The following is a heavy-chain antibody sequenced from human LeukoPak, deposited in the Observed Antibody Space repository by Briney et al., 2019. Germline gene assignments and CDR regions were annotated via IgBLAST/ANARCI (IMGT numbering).Heavy chain of an antibody. J-gene: IGHJ4*02. CDR2: MTSVTYI. CDR3: ASADYYGSGSHYTFRGLDY. CDR1: AFSFSSYS. Sequence: GGSLRLSCAASAFSFSSYSMHWVRQAPGEGLEWVSSMTSVTYIYYAASVKGRFTISRDNAKNSLYLQMNNLRVEDTAVYYCASADYYGSGSHYTFRGLDYWGQGTLVTVSS. D-gene: IGHD3-10*01. V-gene: IGHV3-21*01.